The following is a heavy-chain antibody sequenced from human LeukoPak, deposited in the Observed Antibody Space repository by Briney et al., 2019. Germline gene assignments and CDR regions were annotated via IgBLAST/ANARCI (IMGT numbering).Heavy chain of an antibody. J-gene: IGHJ3*02. CDR1: GGSISSYY. Sequence: SETLSLTCTVSGGSISSYYWSWIRRPPGKGLEWIGYISYSGSTNYNPSLKSRVTISVDTSKNQFSLKLSSVTAADTAVYYCARHAGGWAFDIWGQGTMVTVSS. D-gene: IGHD2-15*01. CDR2: ISYSGST. CDR3: ARHAGGWAFDI. V-gene: IGHV4-59*08.